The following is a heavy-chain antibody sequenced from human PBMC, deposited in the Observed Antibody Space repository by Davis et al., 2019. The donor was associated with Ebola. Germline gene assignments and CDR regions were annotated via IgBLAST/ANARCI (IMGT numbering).Heavy chain of an antibody. Sequence: SETLSLTCTVSGGSISSSYWSWIRQPPGKGLEWIGYIYYSESSNYNPSLKSRVTISVETSKNHFSLKLSSVTAADTAVYYCARDSRWLVPGTYYYYGMDVWGQGTTVTVSS. CDR2: IYYSESS. J-gene: IGHJ6*02. CDR3: ARDSRWLVPGTYYYYGMDV. D-gene: IGHD6-19*01. V-gene: IGHV4-59*01. CDR1: GGSISSSY.